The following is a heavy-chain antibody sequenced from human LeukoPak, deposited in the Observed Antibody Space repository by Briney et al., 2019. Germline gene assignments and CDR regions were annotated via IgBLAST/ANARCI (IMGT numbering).Heavy chain of an antibody. V-gene: IGHV3-30-3*01. CDR2: ISYDGSNK. D-gene: IGHD5-18*01. CDR3: ARECQLWPYFDY. J-gene: IGHJ4*02. CDR1: GFTFSSYA. Sequence: PGGSLRLSCAASGFTFSSYAMHWVRQAPGMGLEWVAVISYDGSNKYYADSVKGRFTISRDNSKNTLYLQMNSLRAEDTAVYYCARECQLWPYFDYWGQGTLVTVSS.